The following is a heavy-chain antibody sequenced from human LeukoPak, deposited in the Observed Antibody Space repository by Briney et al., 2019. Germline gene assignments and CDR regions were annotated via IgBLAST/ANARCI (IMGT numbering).Heavy chain of an antibody. V-gene: IGHV4-59*08. D-gene: IGHD6-13*01. CDR2: MYYSGSN. J-gene: IGHJ4*02. Sequence: SETLSLTCTVSGGSISNYYWSWIRQSPGKGLEWIAYMYYSGSNSYNPSLKSRVTISVDTSKNQFSLNLSSVTAADTAVYYCARHVSMAAAAGLDYWGQGILVTVPS. CDR1: GGSISNYY. CDR3: ARHVSMAAAAGLDY.